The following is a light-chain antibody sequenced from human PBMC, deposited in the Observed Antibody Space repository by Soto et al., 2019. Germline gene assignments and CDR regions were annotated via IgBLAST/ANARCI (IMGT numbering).Light chain of an antibody. Sequence: QSALTQPPSASGSPGQSVAISCTGTSSDVGGYNYVSWYQQHPGKAPKLMIYEVSNRPSGVSNRFSGSKSGNTASLTISGLQAEDEADYHCSSYTSINSRVFGTGTKLTVL. CDR2: EVS. J-gene: IGLJ1*01. V-gene: IGLV2-14*01. CDR3: SSYTSINSRV. CDR1: SSDVGGYNY.